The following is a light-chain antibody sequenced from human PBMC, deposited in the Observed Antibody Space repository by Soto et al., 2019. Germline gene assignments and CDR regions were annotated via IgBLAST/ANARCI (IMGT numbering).Light chain of an antibody. CDR2: GIS. V-gene: IGKV3-20*01. Sequence: EVVFTQSPVTLSLSPGERATLSCRASQSFRGLLAWYQQKPGQAPRLLIYGISTRATGIPDRFSGSGSGTDFTLTISRLEPEDFAVYYCQQYGSSPRTFGQGTKVDIK. J-gene: IGKJ1*01. CDR3: QQYGSSPRT. CDR1: QSFRGL.